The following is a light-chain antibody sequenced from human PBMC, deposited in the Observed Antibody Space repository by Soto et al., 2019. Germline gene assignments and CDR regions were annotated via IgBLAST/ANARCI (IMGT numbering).Light chain of an antibody. J-gene: IGKJ3*01. V-gene: IGKV1-39*01. Sequence: DIQMTQSTSSLSASVGDRVSITCRASQSIRSHLNWYQQKAGKAPKVLIYAASSLQGGVPSRFSGSGSGTDFTLTIKSIQPEDFAPYYCQQSVSSPFTCGPGTKVASK. CDR1: QSIRSH. CDR2: AAS. CDR3: QQSVSSPFT.